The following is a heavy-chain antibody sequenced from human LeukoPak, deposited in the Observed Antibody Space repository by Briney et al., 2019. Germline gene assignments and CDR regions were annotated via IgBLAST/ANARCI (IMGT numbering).Heavy chain of an antibody. CDR3: ARGASIAVAGTRSQYYYYMDV. Sequence: GGSLRLSCAASGFTFSSYSMNWVRQAPGKGLEWVSSISSSSSYIYYADSVKGRFTISRDNAKNSLYLQMNSLRAEDTAVYYCARGASIAVAGTRSQYYYYMDVWGKGTTVTVSS. D-gene: IGHD6-19*01. CDR1: GFTFSSYS. J-gene: IGHJ6*03. V-gene: IGHV3-21*01. CDR2: ISSSSSYI.